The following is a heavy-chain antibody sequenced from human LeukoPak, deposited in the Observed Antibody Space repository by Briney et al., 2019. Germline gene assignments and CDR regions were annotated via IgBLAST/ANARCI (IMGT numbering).Heavy chain of an antibody. V-gene: IGHV3-23*01. CDR1: GFTFSSYA. D-gene: IGHD2-2*02. CDR3: AKDEKAIVVVPAAISFYFDY. J-gene: IGHJ4*02. CDR2: FSGSGGST. Sequence: PGGCLRLSWAASGFTFSSYAMSWVRQAPGKGLEWVSAFSGSGGSTYYADSVKGRFTISRDNSKNTLYLQMNSLRAEDTAVYYCAKDEKAIVVVPAAISFYFDYWGQGTLVTVSS.